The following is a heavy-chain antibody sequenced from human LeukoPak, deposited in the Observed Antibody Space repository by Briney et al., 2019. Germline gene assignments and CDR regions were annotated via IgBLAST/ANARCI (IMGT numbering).Heavy chain of an antibody. CDR2: ISYDGSNK. D-gene: IGHD5-18*01. CDR3: ARGGYGNPTDY. J-gene: IGHJ4*02. V-gene: IGHV3-30-3*01. Sequence: GGSLRLSCAASGFTFSSYAMHWVRQAPGKGLEWVSLISYDGSNKYYADSVKGRFTISRDNSKNTLYLQMSSLRAEDTAVYYCARGGYGNPTDYWGQGTLVTVSS. CDR1: GFTFSSYA.